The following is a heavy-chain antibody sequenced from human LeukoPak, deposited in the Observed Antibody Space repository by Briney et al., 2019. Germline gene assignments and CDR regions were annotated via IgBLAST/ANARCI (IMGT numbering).Heavy chain of an antibody. CDR3: AKETSDYSYMPWGRMDV. J-gene: IGHJ6*02. D-gene: IGHD3-22*01. CDR2: TTGSGYTT. CDR1: GFRFTDSA. Sequence: GSLRLSCAASGFRFTDSAMGWVRQAPGKGLEWVSATTGSGYTTNYADSVKGRFTISRDNSKNTLYLQMSSLRAEDTAVYYCAKETSDYSYMPWGRMDVWGRGTAVTVSS. V-gene: IGHV3-23*01.